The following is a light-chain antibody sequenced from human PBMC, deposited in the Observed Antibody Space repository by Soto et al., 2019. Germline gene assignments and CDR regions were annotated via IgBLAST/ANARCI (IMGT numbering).Light chain of an antibody. V-gene: IGKV1-5*01. CDR2: GAS. CDR3: QQYNSYSPRT. Sequence: DIQLTQSPSFLSASVGDRVTITCRASQSISNHLNWYQQKPGKAPNLLIYGASTLKSPVPSRFSGSGSGTEFTLTISNLQPDDFATYYCQQYNSYSPRTFGQGTKVDI. CDR1: QSISNH. J-gene: IGKJ1*01.